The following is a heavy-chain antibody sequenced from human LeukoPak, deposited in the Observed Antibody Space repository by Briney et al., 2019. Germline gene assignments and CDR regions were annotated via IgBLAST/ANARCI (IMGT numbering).Heavy chain of an antibody. Sequence: PGGSLRLSCAASRFTFSTYSMNWVRQAPGKGLEWVSYISSGSNTIYYADSVKGRFTISRDNAKNSLYLQMNSLRAGDTAVYYCAREYSSSSGRSFDYWGQGTLVTVSS. CDR2: ISSGSNTI. CDR3: AREYSSSSGRSFDY. V-gene: IGHV3-48*01. D-gene: IGHD6-6*01. CDR1: RFTFSTYS. J-gene: IGHJ4*02.